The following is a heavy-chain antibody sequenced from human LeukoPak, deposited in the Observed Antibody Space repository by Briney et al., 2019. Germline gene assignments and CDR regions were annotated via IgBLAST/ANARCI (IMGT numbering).Heavy chain of an antibody. V-gene: IGHV3-11*01. J-gene: IGHJ4*02. CDR1: GFTFSDCY. CDR2: ISSSGSTI. D-gene: IGHD3-10*01. CDR3: ARSIVRGVIIISFGY. Sequence: GGSLRLSCAASGFTFSDCYMSWIRQAPGKGLEWVSYISSSGSTIYYADSVKGRFTISRDNAKNSLYLQMSSLRAEDTAVYYCARSIVRGVIIISFGYWGQGTLVTVSP.